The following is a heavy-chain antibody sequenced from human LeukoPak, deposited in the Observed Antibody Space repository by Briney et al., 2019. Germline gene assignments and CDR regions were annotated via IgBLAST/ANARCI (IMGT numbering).Heavy chain of an antibody. CDR2: IIPIFGTA. D-gene: IGHD3-22*01. CDR1: GGTFSSYA. J-gene: IGHJ4*02. CDR3: ARVSNYYDSSGYYRRLHYFDY. V-gene: IGHV1-69*13. Sequence: ASVKVSCKASGGTFSSYAISWVRQAPGQGLEWMGGIIPIFGTANYAQKFQGRVTITADESTSTAYMELSSLRSEDTAVYYCARVSNYYDSSGYYRRLHYFDYWGQGTLVTVSS.